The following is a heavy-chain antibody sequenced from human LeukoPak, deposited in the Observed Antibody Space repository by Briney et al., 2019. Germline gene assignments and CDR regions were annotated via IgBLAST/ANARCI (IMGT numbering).Heavy chain of an antibody. D-gene: IGHD1-26*01. J-gene: IGHJ4*02. CDR3: AREVTVGATIDY. CDR2: ISSSGSTI. Sequence: GGSLRLSCAASGFTFSSYEMNWVRQAPGKGLEWVSYISSSGSTIYYADSVKGRFTISRDNAKNSLYLQMNSLRAEDTAVYYCAREVTVGATIDYWGQGTLVTVSS. V-gene: IGHV3-48*03. CDR1: GFTFSSYE.